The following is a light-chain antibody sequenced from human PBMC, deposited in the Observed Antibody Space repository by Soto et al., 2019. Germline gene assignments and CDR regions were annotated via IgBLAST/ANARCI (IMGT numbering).Light chain of an antibody. CDR1: LPISNY. J-gene: IGKJ1*01. Sequence: DIKMTLSPSSLSATLGDRVTITCRASLPISNYLAWYQQKPGKAPKRLIYAASSLQSGVPSRFSGSGSGTEFTLTISSLQPEEFATYYCLQHNSYPWTFGQGTKVDVK. CDR2: AAS. V-gene: IGKV1-17*01. CDR3: LQHNSYPWT.